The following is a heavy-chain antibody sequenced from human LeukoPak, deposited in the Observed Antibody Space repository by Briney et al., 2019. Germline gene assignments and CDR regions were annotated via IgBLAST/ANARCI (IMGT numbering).Heavy chain of an antibody. D-gene: IGHD2-2*01. Sequence: GGALLLSFSASGFPFSSYGMDWGRQAPGKGVGWGSTIIAGGGATILYADSVKGRFTISRDNSENTVYLQMNSLRTGEPAIYYCARKMGPAIGSNWFDPWGQGTLVTVSS. V-gene: IGHV3-23*01. CDR1: GFPFSSYG. CDR3: ARKMGPAIGSNWFDP. J-gene: IGHJ5*02. CDR2: IIAGGGATI.